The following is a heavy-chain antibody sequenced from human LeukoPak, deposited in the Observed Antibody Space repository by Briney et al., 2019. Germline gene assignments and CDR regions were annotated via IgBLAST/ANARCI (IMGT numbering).Heavy chain of an antibody. V-gene: IGHV3-20*01. CDR3: ARGKGDFDWYDY. J-gene: IGHJ4*02. CDR1: GFTFDDYG. CDR2: INCNGGST. D-gene: IGHD3-9*01. Sequence: PGGSLRLSCAASGFTFDDYGMNWVRQAPGKGLEWVSGINCNGGSTGYADSVKGRFTISRDNAENSLYLQMNSLRAEDTALYHCARGKGDFDWYDYWGQGTLVTVSS.